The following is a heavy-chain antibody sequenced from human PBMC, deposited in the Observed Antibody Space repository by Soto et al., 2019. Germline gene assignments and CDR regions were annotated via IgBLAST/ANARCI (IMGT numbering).Heavy chain of an antibody. V-gene: IGHV1-69*02. D-gene: IGHD6-13*01. CDR1: GGTFSSYT. CDR2: IIPILGIA. J-gene: IGHJ6*02. Sequence: QVQLVQSGAEVKKPGSSVKVSCKASGGTFSSYTISWVRQAPGQGLEWMGRIIPILGIANYAQKFQGRITITAGKSTSTAYMELSSLRSEDTAVYYCARRADSSKGYYYYGMDVWGQGTTVTVSS. CDR3: ARRADSSKGYYYYGMDV.